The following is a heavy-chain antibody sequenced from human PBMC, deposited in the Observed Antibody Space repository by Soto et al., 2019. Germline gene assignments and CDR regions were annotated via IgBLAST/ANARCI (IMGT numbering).Heavy chain of an antibody. CDR3: VREKFRAVTGTGWFDS. CDR1: GFTFSDYF. V-gene: IGHV3-11*01. CDR2: ISTAGRTI. Sequence: QVVLLESGGGLVEPGGSLRISCAASGFTFSDYFMSWIRQTPGKGLEWIAYISTAGRTIYYADSVRGRFTVSRDNAMNSLYLQMTGLRAEDTATYYCVREKFRAVTGTGWFDSWGQGTLVTVSS. J-gene: IGHJ5*01. D-gene: IGHD1-1*01.